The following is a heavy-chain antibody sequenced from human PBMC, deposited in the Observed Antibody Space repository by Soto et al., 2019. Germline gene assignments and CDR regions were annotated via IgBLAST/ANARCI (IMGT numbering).Heavy chain of an antibody. V-gene: IGHV4-30-4*08. Sequence: SETLSLTCAVSGGSISRGGYSWSWIRQPPGKGLEWIGYIYYSGSTYYNPSLKSRVTISVDTSKNQFSLKLSSVTAADTAVYYCAGERPDGSRLDPWGQGTLVTVSS. J-gene: IGHJ5*02. CDR2: IYYSGST. CDR3: AGERPDGSRLDP. CDR1: GGSISRGGYS. D-gene: IGHD6-13*01.